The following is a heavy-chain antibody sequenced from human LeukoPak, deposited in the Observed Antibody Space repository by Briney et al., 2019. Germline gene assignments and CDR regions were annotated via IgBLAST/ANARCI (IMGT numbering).Heavy chain of an antibody. CDR2: INPSDGGA. CDR1: GYTFTSHY. Sequence: GASVKVSCKASGYTFTSHYVHWVRQAPGQGLEWMGTINPSDGGATYAQRFQGRVTMTSDTSTATGYMELRSLRSEDTAVYYCAKGGEMANDYWGQGTLVTVSS. V-gene: IGHV1-46*01. CDR3: AKGGEMANDY. D-gene: IGHD5-24*01. J-gene: IGHJ4*02.